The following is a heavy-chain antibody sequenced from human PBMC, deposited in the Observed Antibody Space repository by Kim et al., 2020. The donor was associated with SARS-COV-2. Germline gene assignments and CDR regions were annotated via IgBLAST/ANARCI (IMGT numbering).Heavy chain of an antibody. J-gene: IGHJ6*02. Sequence: GGSLRLSCAASGFTFSSYAMSWVRQAPGKGLEWVSAISGSGGSTYYADSVKGRFTISRDNSKNTLYLQMNSLRAEDTAVYYCAKVKAVTTLSDYYGMDVWGQGTTVTVSS. CDR2: ISGSGGST. V-gene: IGHV3-23*01. CDR1: GFTFSSYA. D-gene: IGHD4-17*01. CDR3: AKVKAVTTLSDYYGMDV.